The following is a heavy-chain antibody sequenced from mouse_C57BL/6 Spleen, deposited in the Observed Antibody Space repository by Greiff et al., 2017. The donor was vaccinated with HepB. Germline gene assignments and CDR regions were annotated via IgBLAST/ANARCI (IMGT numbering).Heavy chain of an antibody. V-gene: IGHV5-17*01. CDR2: ISSGSSTI. CDR1: GFTFSDYG. D-gene: IGHD2-4*01. Sequence: EVQLVESGGGLVKPGGSLKLSCAASGFTFSDYGMHWVRQAPEKGLEWVAYISSGSSTIYYADTVKGRFTISRDNAKNTLFLQMISLRSEDTAMYYCARRYYDYPYWYFDVWGTGTTVTVSS. CDR3: ARRYYDYPYWYFDV. J-gene: IGHJ1*03.